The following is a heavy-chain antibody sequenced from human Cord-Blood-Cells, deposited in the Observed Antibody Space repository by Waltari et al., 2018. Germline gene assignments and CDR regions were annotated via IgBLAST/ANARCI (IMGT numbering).Heavy chain of an antibody. D-gene: IGHD3-3*01. V-gene: IGHV3-21*01. Sequence: VQLVESGGGLVKPGGSLRLSCAASGFTFSSYSMNWVRQAPGKGLEWIASISSSSSYRDYADSGEGRFTISIDNAKNSLYLQMNSLRAEDTAWYYCARDLGTIFGMAHYYYYYMDVWGKGTTVTVSS. J-gene: IGHJ6*03. CDR3: ARDLGTIFGMAHYYYYYMDV. CDR2: ISSSSSYR. CDR1: GFTFSSYS.